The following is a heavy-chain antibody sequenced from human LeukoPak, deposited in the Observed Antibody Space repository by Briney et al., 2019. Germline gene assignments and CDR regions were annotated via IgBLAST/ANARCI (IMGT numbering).Heavy chain of an antibody. Sequence: HPGGSLRLSCAASGFTFSGSAMHWVRQASGKGLEWVGRIRSKPNSYATAYAASVKGRFTISRDDPKNTAFLQMKSLKTEDTAVYYCTRHDNYYDISGPSHWGQGTLVTVSS. CDR2: IRSKPNSYAT. V-gene: IGHV3-73*01. CDR3: TRHDNYYDISGPSH. D-gene: IGHD3-22*01. J-gene: IGHJ4*02. CDR1: GFTFSGSA.